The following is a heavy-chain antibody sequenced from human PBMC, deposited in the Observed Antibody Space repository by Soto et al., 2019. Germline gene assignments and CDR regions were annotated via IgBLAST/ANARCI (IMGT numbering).Heavy chain of an antibody. V-gene: IGHV1-8*01. CDR1: GYTFTSYD. J-gene: IGHJ6*02. CDR2: MNPNSGNT. Sequence: QVQLVQSGAEVKKPGASVKVSCKASGYTFTSYDINWVRQATGQGLEWMGWMNPNSGNTGYAQKFQGRVTMTRNTSISTAYMGLSSLRSEDTAVYYCARRYCSGGSCYSRGGMDVWGQGTTVTVSS. D-gene: IGHD2-15*01. CDR3: ARRYCSGGSCYSRGGMDV.